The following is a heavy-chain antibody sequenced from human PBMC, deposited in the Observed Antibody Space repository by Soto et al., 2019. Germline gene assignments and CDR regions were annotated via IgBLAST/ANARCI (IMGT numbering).Heavy chain of an antibody. Sequence: ASVKVSCKASGYTFTSYAMHWVRQAPGQRLEWMGWINAGNGNTKYSQKFQGRVTITRDTSASTAYMELGSLRSEDTAVYYCARDIGNPDIVVVPAATKHWFDPWGQGTLVTVSS. J-gene: IGHJ5*02. CDR3: ARDIGNPDIVVVPAATKHWFDP. CDR2: INAGNGNT. D-gene: IGHD2-2*01. V-gene: IGHV1-3*01. CDR1: GYTFTSYA.